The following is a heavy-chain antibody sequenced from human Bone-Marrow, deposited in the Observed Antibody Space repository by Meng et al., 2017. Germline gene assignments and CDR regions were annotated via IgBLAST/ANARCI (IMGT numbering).Heavy chain of an antibody. CDR1: GFTFRRYW. V-gene: IGHV3-7*01. CDR2: MDQDGSQT. D-gene: IGHD3-10*01. Sequence: GESLKISCAASGFTFRRYWMSWVRQAPGKGLEWVANMDQDGSQTYYVDSVKGRFTISRDNAKNSLYLQMNSLRAEDTAVYYCARDYYGSGKVHGMDVWGLGITVTVSS. J-gene: IGHJ6*02. CDR3: ARDYYGSGKVHGMDV.